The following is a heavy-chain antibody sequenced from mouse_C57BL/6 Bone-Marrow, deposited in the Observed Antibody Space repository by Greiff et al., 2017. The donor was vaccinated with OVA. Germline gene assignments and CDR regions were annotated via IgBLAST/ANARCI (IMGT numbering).Heavy chain of an antibody. D-gene: IGHD3-2*02. CDR2: ISNGGGST. Sequence: EVKVEESGGGLVQPGGSLKLSCAASGFTFSDYYMYWVRQTPEKRLEWVAYISNGGGSTYYPDTVKGRFTISRDNAKNTLYLQMSRLKAEDTARYYCARRTAQAFAMDYWGQGTSVTVSS. J-gene: IGHJ4*01. CDR3: ARRTAQAFAMDY. V-gene: IGHV5-12*01. CDR1: GFTFSDYY.